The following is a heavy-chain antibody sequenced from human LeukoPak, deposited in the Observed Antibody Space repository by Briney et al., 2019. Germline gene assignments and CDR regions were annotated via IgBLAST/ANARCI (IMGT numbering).Heavy chain of an antibody. D-gene: IGHD6-13*01. V-gene: IGHV3-30*03. CDR1: GFTFNSYG. J-gene: IGHJ4*02. CDR2: ISYDGPNK. CDR3: ASGSSSGDY. Sequence: PGRALRLSCAASGFTFNSYGMHWVRQAPGKGLEWVAVISYDGPNKYYADSVKGRFTISRDDSKSTLYLQMNSLRAEDTAVYYCASGSSSGDYWGQGTLVTVSS.